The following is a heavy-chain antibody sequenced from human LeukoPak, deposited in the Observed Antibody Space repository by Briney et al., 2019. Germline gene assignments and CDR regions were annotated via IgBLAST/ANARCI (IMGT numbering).Heavy chain of an antibody. Sequence: GGSLRLSCAASGFTFSSYAMSWVRQAPGKGLEWVSAISGSGGSTYYADPVKGRFTISRDNSKNTLYLQMNSLRAEDTAVYYCAIWFGANKDYWGQGTLVTVSS. D-gene: IGHD3-10*01. J-gene: IGHJ4*02. V-gene: IGHV3-23*01. CDR3: AIWFGANKDY. CDR2: ISGSGGST. CDR1: GFTFSSYA.